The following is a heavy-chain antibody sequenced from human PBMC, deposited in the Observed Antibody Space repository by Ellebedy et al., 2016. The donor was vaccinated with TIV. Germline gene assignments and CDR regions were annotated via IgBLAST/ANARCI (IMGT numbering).Heavy chain of an antibody. D-gene: IGHD6-19*01. CDR2: INPSDDST. CDR3: ARELYRSVWEKAFDI. CDR1: ANTFTSYY. J-gene: IGHJ3*02. Sequence: AASVKVSCKASANTFTSYYMHWVRQAPGQGLEWMGLINPSDDSTSYAPSFRGRVTVTRDTSTTSVYMELSSLRSEATAVYYCARELYRSVWEKAFDIWGQGTMVTVSS. V-gene: IGHV1-46*01.